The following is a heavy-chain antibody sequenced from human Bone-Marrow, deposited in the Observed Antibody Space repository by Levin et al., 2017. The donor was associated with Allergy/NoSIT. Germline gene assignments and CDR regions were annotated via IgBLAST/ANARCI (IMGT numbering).Heavy chain of an antibody. V-gene: IGHV3-23*01. J-gene: IGHJ5*02. Sequence: GGSLRLSCEASGFSFSTFAMSWVRQTPGKGLEWVSAISGRGGSTYYTDSVKGRFTISRDNSKDTVYLQMNSLTAADTAVYCCARGVDGLVPLMAFFDIWGQGALVTVSS. CDR1: GFSFSTFA. CDR2: ISGRGGST. CDR3: ARGVDGLVPLMAFFDI. D-gene: IGHD3/OR15-3a*01.